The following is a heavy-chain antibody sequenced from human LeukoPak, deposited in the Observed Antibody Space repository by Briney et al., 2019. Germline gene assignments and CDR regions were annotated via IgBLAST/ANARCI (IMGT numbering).Heavy chain of an antibody. V-gene: IGHV1-8*01. D-gene: IGHD6-19*01. J-gene: IGHJ4*02. CDR2: MNPNSGNT. CDR3: RRGSSGRRDN. Sequence: ASVKVSCKASGYTFTACDINWVRQAPGQGLEWMGWMNPNSGNTGYGQRFQGRITMTRDISIGTAYMELSNLTSEDTAVYYCRRGSSGRRDNWGQGTLVTVSA. CDR1: GYTFTACD.